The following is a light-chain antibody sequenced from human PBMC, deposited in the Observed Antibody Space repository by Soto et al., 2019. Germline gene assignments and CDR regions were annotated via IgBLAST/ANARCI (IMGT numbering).Light chain of an antibody. J-gene: IGKJ1*01. V-gene: IGKV3-20*01. CDR3: QQYGSSPWT. Sequence: EIVLTQSPGTLSLSPGERATLSCRASQSVSSSYLAWYQQKPGQAPRLVMYAASSRATGIPDRFSGSGSGTDLTLTISRLEPEDFAVYYCQQYGSSPWTFGQGTKVEIK. CDR1: QSVSSSY. CDR2: AAS.